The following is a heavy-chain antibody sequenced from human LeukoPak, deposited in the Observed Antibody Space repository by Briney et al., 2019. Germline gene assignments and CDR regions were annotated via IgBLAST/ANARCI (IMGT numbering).Heavy chain of an antibody. V-gene: IGHV3-23*01. CDR3: ATYRQVLLPFES. CDR1: GFTFSNYG. Sequence: GGSLRLSCAASGFTFSNYGMNWVRQAPGKGLEWVSSIFPSGGEIHYADSVRGRFTISRDNSKSTLSLQMNSLRAENTAIYYCATYRQVLLPFESWGQGTLVTVSS. J-gene: IGHJ4*02. CDR2: IFPSGGEI. D-gene: IGHD2-8*02.